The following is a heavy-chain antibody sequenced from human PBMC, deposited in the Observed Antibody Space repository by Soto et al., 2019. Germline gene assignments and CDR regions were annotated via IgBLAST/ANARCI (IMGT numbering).Heavy chain of an antibody. CDR3: AGYCSSTSCRGGGNWFDP. CDR2: ISGSGGST. J-gene: IGHJ5*02. D-gene: IGHD2-2*01. Sequence: HPGGSLRLSCAASGFTFSSYAMSWVRQAPGKGLEWVSAISGSGGSTYYADSVKGRFTISRDNSKNTLYLQMNSLRAEDTAVYYCAGYCSSTSCRGGGNWFDPWGQGTLVTVSS. CDR1: GFTFSSYA. V-gene: IGHV3-23*01.